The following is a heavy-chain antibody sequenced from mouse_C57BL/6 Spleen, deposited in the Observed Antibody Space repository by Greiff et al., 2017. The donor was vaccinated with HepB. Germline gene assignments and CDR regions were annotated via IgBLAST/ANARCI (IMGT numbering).Heavy chain of an antibody. D-gene: IGHD1-1*01. V-gene: IGHV1-52*01. CDR3: ARKLYYYGSSSYWYFDV. Sequence: QVQLQQPGAELVRPGSSVKLSCKASGYTFTSSWMHWVKRRPIQGLEWIGNIDPSDSETHYNQTVKDKATLTVDQSSSTAYMPLSSLTSEDSAVYYCARKLYYYGSSSYWYFDVWGIGTTVTVSS. J-gene: IGHJ1*03. CDR2: IDPSDSET. CDR1: GYTFTSSW.